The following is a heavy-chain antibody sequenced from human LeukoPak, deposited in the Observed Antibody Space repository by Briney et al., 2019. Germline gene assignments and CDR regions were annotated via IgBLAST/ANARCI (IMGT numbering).Heavy chain of an antibody. CDR3: AKGGYTSHYDY. J-gene: IGHJ4*02. CDR2: IRATAGTT. V-gene: IGHV3-23*01. Sequence: GGTLRLSCAASGFTFSSYAMTWVRQAPGKGQQWGSTIRATAGTTYYTDSVKGRFTISRDNSKNTVFLQMNSLRAEDTAVYYCAKGGYTSHYDYWGEGILVSVSS. D-gene: IGHD5-12*01. CDR1: GFTFSSYA.